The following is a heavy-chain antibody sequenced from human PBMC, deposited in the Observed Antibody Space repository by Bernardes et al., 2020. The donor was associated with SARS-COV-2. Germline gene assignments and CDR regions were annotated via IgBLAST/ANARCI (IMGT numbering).Heavy chain of an antibody. Sequence: GGSLRLSCAASGLHVSTNYMNWVRQPPGQGLAWVSVIYTGGPTYYADSVKGRFTISRDNSKNMLYLQMNSLRAEDTAVYYCARAPGGVHYGMDVWGQGTTVTVSS. CDR1: GLHVSTNY. CDR2: IYTGGPT. D-gene: IGHD3-10*01. J-gene: IGHJ6*02. CDR3: ARAPGGVHYGMDV. V-gene: IGHV3-53*01.